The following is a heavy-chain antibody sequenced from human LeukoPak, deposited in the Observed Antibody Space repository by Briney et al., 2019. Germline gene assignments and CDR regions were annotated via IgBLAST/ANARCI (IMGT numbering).Heavy chain of an antibody. D-gene: IGHD5-24*01. J-gene: IGHJ5*02. CDR2: ISHSGST. CDR1: GGSICSRNW. V-gene: IGHV4-4*02. CDR3: ARDRDGYNRANWFDP. Sequence: PSETLSLTCAVSGGSICSRNWWTWVRQPPGKGLEWIGEISHSGSTNYNPSLESRVTVSVDNSKNQFSLKLSSVTAADTAVYYCARDRDGYNRANWFDPWGQGTLVTVSS.